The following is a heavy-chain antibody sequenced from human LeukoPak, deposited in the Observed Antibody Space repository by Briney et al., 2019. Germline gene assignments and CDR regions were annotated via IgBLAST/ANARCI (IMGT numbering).Heavy chain of an antibody. D-gene: IGHD6-19*01. J-gene: IGHJ6*02. Sequence: ASVKVSCKASGYTFTSYGISWVRQAPGQGLEWMGWISAYNGNTNYAQKLQGRVTMTTDTSTSTAYMELRSLRSDDTAVYYCARDATTAAVAGNDYYYYGMDVWGQGTTVTVSS. CDR3: ARDATTAAVAGNDYYYYGMDV. CDR1: GYTFTSYG. CDR2: ISAYNGNT. V-gene: IGHV1-18*01.